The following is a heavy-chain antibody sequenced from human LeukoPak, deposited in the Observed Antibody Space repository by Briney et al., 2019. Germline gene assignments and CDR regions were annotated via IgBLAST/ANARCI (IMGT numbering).Heavy chain of an antibody. CDR2: ISYNGSNK. D-gene: IGHD5-18*01. Sequence: GGSLRLSCAASGFTFSSYGMHWVRQAPGKGLEWVAVISYNGSNKYYADSMKGRFTISRDNSKNTLYLQMNSLRAEDTAVYYCAKDSTVDTDYYYGMDVWGQGTTVTVSS. CDR3: AKDSTVDTDYYYGMDV. V-gene: IGHV3-30*18. J-gene: IGHJ6*02. CDR1: GFTFSSYG.